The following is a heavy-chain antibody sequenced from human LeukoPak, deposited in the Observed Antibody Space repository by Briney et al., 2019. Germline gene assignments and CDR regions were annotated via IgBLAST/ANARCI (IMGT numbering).Heavy chain of an antibody. D-gene: IGHD5-18*01. V-gene: IGHV1-69*13. CDR1: GGTFSSHA. J-gene: IGHJ4*02. CDR3: ASGLIQLWSPPLYYFDY. CDR2: IIPIFGTA. Sequence: GASVKVSCKASGGTFSSHAISWVRQAPGQGLEWMGGIIPIFGTANYAQKFQGRVTITADESTSTAYMELSSLRSEDTAVYYCASGLIQLWSPPLYYFDYWGQGTLVTVSS.